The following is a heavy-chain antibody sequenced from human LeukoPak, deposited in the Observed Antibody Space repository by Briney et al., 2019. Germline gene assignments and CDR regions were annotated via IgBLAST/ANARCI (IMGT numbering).Heavy chain of an antibody. CDR3: ARDLYYDSSGYFRPYNWFDP. CDR1: GYTFTSYG. Sequence: GASVKVSCKASGYTFTSYGISWVRQAPGQGLEWMGWISAYNGNTNYAQKLQGRVTMTTDTSTSTAYMELRSLRSDDTAVYYCARDLYYDSSGYFRPYNWFDPWGQGTLVTVSS. CDR2: ISAYNGNT. D-gene: IGHD3-22*01. J-gene: IGHJ5*02. V-gene: IGHV1-18*01.